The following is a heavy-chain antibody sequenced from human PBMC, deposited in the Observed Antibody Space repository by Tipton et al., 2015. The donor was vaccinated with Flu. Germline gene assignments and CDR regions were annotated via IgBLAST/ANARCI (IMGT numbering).Heavy chain of an antibody. J-gene: IGHJ4*02. CDR2: IYSGGST. D-gene: IGHD3-22*01. Sequence: GSLRLSCAASGFTVSSNYMSWVRQAPGKGLEWVSVIYSGGSTYYADSVKGRFTISRDNSKNTLYLQMNGLRAEDTAVYYCARVRDYYDSSGYTYYFDYWGQGTLVTVSS. V-gene: IGHV3-66*02. CDR1: GFTVSSNY. CDR3: ARVRDYYDSSGYTYYFDY.